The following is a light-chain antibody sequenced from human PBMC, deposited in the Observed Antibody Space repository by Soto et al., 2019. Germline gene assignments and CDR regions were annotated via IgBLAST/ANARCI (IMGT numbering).Light chain of an antibody. V-gene: IGKV1-27*01. Sequence: DIQMTQSPSSLSASVGDRVTFSCRASQAINNHLAWYQQKPGKVPKLLIYATSTLKSGVPSRFSGSGFGTDFTLTISSLQPEDVATYFCQNYNGALWTFGQGTKVEIK. J-gene: IGKJ1*01. CDR2: ATS. CDR1: QAINNH. CDR3: QNYNGALWT.